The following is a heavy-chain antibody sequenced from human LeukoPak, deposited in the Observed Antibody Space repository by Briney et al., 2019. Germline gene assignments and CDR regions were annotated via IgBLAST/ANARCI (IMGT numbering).Heavy chain of an antibody. CDR2: MSNSGENT. CDR1: GFTFSSYS. Sequence: GGSLRLSCAASGFTFSSYSMQWVRQTPGKGLEWVGIMSNSGENTFYGEAVKGRFTISRNNSQNTLYLQMNSLRAEDTAVYYCASNYYGSGSYAYWGQGTLVTVSS. V-gene: IGHV3-33*05. D-gene: IGHD3-10*01. CDR3: ASNYYGSGSYAY. J-gene: IGHJ4*02.